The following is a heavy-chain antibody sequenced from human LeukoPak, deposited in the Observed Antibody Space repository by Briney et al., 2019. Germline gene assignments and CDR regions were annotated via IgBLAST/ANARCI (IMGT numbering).Heavy chain of an antibody. CDR1: GGSVSSGSYY. D-gene: IGHD4-17*01. V-gene: IGHV4-61*01. Sequence: SETLSLTCTVSGGSVSSGSYYWSWIRQPPGKGLEWIGYIYYSGSTNYNPYLKSRVTISVDTSKNQFSLKLSSVTAADTAVYYCARDLVYGDYYYGMDVWGQGTTVTVSS. CDR3: ARDLVYGDYYYGMDV. CDR2: IYYSGST. J-gene: IGHJ6*02.